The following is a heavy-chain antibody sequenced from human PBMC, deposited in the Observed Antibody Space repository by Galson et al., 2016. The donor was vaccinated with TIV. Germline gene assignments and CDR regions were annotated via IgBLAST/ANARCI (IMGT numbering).Heavy chain of an antibody. CDR3: ARGRGIYDSSGYFLFDH. CDR2: IVPMFGTT. Sequence: SVKVSCKASGVTFSYFAFSWVRQAPGQGLEWMGGIVPMFGTTNYAQKFQGRVTIFADESTTTAYLELSSLRSEDTAVYYCARGRGIYDSSGYFLFDHWGQGTLVTVSS. D-gene: IGHD3-22*01. CDR1: GVTFSYFA. J-gene: IGHJ5*02. V-gene: IGHV1-69*13.